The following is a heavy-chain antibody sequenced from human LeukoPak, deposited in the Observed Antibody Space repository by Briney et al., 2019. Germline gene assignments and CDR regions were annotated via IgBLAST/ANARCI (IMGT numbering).Heavy chain of an antibody. D-gene: IGHD6-13*01. CDR1: GFTFSSYA. CDR2: ISGSGGST. CDR3: AKDRYSSNWLGAFDY. J-gene: IGHJ4*02. Sequence: PGGSLRLSCAASGFTFSSYAMSWVRQAPGKGLEWVSSISGSGGSTYYADSVKGRFTISRDNSKNTVYLQMNSLRAEDTAVYYCAKDRYSSNWLGAFDYWGQGTLVTVSS. V-gene: IGHV3-23*01.